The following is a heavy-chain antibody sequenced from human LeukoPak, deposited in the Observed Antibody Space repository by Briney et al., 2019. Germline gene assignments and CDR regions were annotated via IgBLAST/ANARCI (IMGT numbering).Heavy chain of an antibody. CDR1: GFTFSSYW. CDR2: IKQDGSEK. J-gene: IGHJ4*02. CDR3: ARDTYYYDSSGYYYPFGAFDY. D-gene: IGHD3-22*01. V-gene: IGHV3-7*01. Sequence: TGGSLRLSCAASGFTFSSYWMSWVRQAPGKGLEWVANIKQDGSEKYYADSVKGRSTISRDNAKNSLYLQMNSLRAEDTAVYYCARDTYYYDSSGYYYPFGAFDYWGQGTLVTVSS.